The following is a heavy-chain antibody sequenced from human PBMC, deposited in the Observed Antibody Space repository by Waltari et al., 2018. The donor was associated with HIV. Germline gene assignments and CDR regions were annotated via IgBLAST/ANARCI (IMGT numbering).Heavy chain of an antibody. V-gene: IGHV3-74*03. J-gene: IGHJ4*02. Sequence: RLSCAASGFTFSDYWMHWVRQAPGKGLVWVSRINSDGSSTMYADSVKGRFTISRDNDKNTLFLQMNSLRDDDTAVYYCTSLAGSSDWRGDYWGQGTLVTVSS. CDR1: GFTFSDYW. CDR3: TSLAGSSDWRGDY. D-gene: IGHD6-25*01. CDR2: INSDGSST.